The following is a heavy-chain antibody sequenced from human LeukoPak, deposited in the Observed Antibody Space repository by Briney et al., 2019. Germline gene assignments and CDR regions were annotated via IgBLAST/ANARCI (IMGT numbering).Heavy chain of an antibody. CDR2: ISAYNGNT. D-gene: IGHD6-19*01. J-gene: IGHJ4*02. V-gene: IGHV1-18*01. CDR1: GYTFTSYG. Sequence: ASVKVSCKASGYTFTSYGISWVRQAPGQGLEWMGWISAYNGNTNYAQKLQGRVTMTTDTSTSTAYMELRSLRSGDTAVYYCARGRRIAVAAEPWFDYWGQGTLVTVSS. CDR3: ARGRRIAVAAEPWFDY.